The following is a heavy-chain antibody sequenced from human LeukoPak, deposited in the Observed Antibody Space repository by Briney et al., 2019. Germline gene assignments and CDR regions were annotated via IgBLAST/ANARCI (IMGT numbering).Heavy chain of an antibody. CDR1: GDTFTDYY. J-gene: IGHJ4*02. D-gene: IGHD5-12*01. V-gene: IGHV1-2*02. Sequence: ASVKVSCKASGDTFTDYYIHWIRRAPGQGLEWMGWIDPDIGDTTYAQNYQGRVTMTRDTSISTSYMELNRLTSDDTALYYCARDARYHGNQWLLRVDFLDDSGQGALVTVSS. CDR3: ARDARYHGNQWLLRVDFLDD. CDR2: IDPDIGDT.